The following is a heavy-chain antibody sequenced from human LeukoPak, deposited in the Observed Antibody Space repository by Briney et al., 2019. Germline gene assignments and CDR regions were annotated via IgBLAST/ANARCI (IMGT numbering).Heavy chain of an antibody. D-gene: IGHD2-15*01. Sequence: QPGGSLRLSCAASGFTFSSYAMSWVRQAPGKGLEWVSAISGSGGSTYYADSVKGRFTISRDNSKNTLYLQMNSLRAEDTAVYYCAKGLDIVVVVAAEGDWFDPWGQGTLVTVSS. J-gene: IGHJ5*02. CDR3: AKGLDIVVVVAAEGDWFDP. V-gene: IGHV3-23*01. CDR2: ISGSGGST. CDR1: GFTFSSYA.